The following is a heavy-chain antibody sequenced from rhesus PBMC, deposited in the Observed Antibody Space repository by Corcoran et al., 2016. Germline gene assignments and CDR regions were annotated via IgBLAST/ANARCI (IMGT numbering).Heavy chain of an antibody. CDR1: GYTFSIYA. CDR3: ARESLATVAANWYFDI. CDR2: SIPLVGIT. V-gene: IGHV1-151*01. Sequence: QVQLVQSGAEVKKPGASVKLSCKASGYTFSIYAISWERQAPGQGLGWKGGSIPLVGITNCAAKFPGRVTITAHTSTSTAFMELSSLRSEDTAVYYCARESLATVAANWYFDIWGPGTPITISS. D-gene: IGHD4-29*01. J-gene: IGHJ2*01.